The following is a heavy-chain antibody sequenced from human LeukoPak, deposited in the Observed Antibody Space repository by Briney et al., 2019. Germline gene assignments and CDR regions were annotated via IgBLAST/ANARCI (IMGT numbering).Heavy chain of an antibody. CDR2: INAGNGNT. V-gene: IGHV1-3*01. Sequence: GASVKVSCKASGYTFTSYPMHWVRQAPGQRLEWMGWINAGNGNTKYSQKFQGRVTITRDTSASTAYMELSSLRSEDTAVYYCARDVYDILTGYYITFDYWGQGTLVTVSS. J-gene: IGHJ4*02. CDR1: GYTFTSYP. D-gene: IGHD3-9*01. CDR3: ARDVYDILTGYYITFDY.